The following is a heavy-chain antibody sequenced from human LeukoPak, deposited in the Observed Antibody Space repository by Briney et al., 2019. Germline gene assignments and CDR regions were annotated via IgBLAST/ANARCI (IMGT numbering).Heavy chain of an antibody. J-gene: IGHJ3*02. CDR3: ARGKMIVVVSAFDI. CDR2: INPNSGGT. CDR1: GYTFTGYY. D-gene: IGHD3-22*01. Sequence: ASVKVSCKASGYTFTGYYMHWVRQAPGQGLEWMGWINPNSGGTNYAQKFQGRVTMTRDTSISTAYMELRSLRSDDTAVYYCARGKMIVVVSAFDIWGQGTMVTVSS. V-gene: IGHV1-2*02.